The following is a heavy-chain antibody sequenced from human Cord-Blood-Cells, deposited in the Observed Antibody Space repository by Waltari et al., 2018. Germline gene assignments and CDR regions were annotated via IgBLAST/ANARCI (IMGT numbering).Heavy chain of an antibody. CDR1: GGTFSSYA. CDR2: IIPIFGTA. CDR3: AVVGTRIVATIRGVVDY. Sequence: QVQLVQSGAEVKKPGSSVKVSCKASGGTFSSYAISWVRQAPGQGLEWMGGIIPIFGTANYAQKFQGRVTITADESTSTAYMELSSLRSEGTAVYYCAVVGTRIVATIRGVVDYWGQGTLVTVSS. V-gene: IGHV1-69*01. D-gene: IGHD5-12*01. J-gene: IGHJ4*02.